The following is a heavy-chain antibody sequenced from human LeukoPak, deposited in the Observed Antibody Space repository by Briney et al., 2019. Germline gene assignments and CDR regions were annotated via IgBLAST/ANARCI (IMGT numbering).Heavy chain of an antibody. CDR1: GFTLDDYA. Sequence: GRSLRLSCAASGFTLDDYAMHWVRQAPGKGLEWVSGISWNSGSIGYADSVKGRFTISRDNAKNSLYLQMNSLRAEDTALYYCAKYLTPSITPSYFDYWGQGTLVTVSS. D-gene: IGHD1-14*01. CDR3: AKYLTPSITPSYFDY. CDR2: ISWNSGSI. J-gene: IGHJ4*02. V-gene: IGHV3-9*01.